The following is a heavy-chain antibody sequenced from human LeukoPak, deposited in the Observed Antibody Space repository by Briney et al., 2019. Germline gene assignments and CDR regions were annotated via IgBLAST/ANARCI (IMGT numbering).Heavy chain of an antibody. Sequence: SETLSLTCTVSGGSISSGSYYWSWIRQPAGKGLEWIGRIYTSGSTNYNPSLKSRVTISVDTSKNQFSLKLSSVTAADTAVYYCARDQLGYCSSTSCYLDYYYYMDVWGKGTTVTVSS. CDR2: IYTSGST. CDR3: ARDQLGYCSSTSCYLDYYYYMDV. J-gene: IGHJ6*03. V-gene: IGHV4-61*02. D-gene: IGHD2-2*01. CDR1: GGSISSGSYY.